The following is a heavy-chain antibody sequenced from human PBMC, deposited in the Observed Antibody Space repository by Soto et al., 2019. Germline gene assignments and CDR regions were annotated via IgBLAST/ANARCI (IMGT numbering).Heavy chain of an antibody. V-gene: IGHV3-48*03. CDR2: ISSSGSTI. Sequence: EVQLVESGGGLVQPGGSLRLSCAASGFTFSSYEMNWVRQAPGKGLEWVSYISSSGSTIYYADSVKGRFTISRDNAKNSLYLQMNSLRAEDTAVYYCARGLSIAAVIYYFDYWGQGTLVTVSS. CDR1: GFTFSSYE. D-gene: IGHD6-13*01. CDR3: ARGLSIAAVIYYFDY. J-gene: IGHJ4*02.